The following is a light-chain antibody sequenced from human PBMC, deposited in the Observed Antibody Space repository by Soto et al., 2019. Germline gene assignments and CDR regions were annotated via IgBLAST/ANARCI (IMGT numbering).Light chain of an antibody. CDR1: QSVSSN. J-gene: IGKJ1*01. CDR3: QQYNNWPPSWT. V-gene: IGKV3-15*01. CDR2: GAS. Sequence: EIVMTQSPATLSVSPGERATLSCRASQSVSSNLAWYHQKPGQAPMLLIYGASTRDNGIQARFSGSDSGTEFTLTISSLQSEDFAVYYCQQYNNWPPSWTFGQGTKVEIK.